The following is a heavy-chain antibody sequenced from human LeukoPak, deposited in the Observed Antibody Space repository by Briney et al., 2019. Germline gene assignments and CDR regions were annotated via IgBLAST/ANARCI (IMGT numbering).Heavy chain of an antibody. J-gene: IGHJ6*03. CDR1: GFTFDDYG. Sequence: GGSLRLSCAASGFTFDDYGMSWVRQAPGKGLEWVSGINWNGGSTGYADSVKGRFTISRDNAKNSLYLQMNSLRAEDTAVYYCARDKSSGSGWYNYYYYYYMDVWGKGTTVTVSS. CDR3: ARDKSSGSGWYNYYYYYYMDV. V-gene: IGHV3-20*04. D-gene: IGHD6-19*01. CDR2: INWNGGST.